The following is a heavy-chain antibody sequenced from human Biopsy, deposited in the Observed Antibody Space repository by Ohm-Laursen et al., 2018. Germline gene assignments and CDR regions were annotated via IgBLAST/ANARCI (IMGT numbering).Heavy chain of an antibody. J-gene: IGHJ5*02. CDR1: GYTFTTDD. CDR2: MIPNRGKT. D-gene: IGHD3-10*01. Sequence: GASVKVSCKASGYTFTTDDVYWVRQARGHGLEWMGWMIPNRGKTANAHRIQGRVTLTLNTSICTAYMELRGRRSEDTAMYYCARGYPSRGSMFEGSIYWFDTWGQGTLVTVSS. CDR3: ARGYPSRGSMFEGSIYWFDT. V-gene: IGHV1-8*01.